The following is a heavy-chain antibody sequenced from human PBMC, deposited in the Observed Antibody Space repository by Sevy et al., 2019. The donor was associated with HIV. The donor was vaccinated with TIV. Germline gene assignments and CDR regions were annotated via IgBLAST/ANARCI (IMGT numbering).Heavy chain of an antibody. D-gene: IGHD6-13*01. V-gene: IGHV3-30*02. CDR3: ANSHVAVAGMADPYI. J-gene: IGHJ6*01. Sequence: GGSLRLSCAASGFTFSSYGMDWVRQAPGKGLEWVAFIRYDGSSEYHADSVKGRFTISRDNSKNTLYLQMNSLRATDTAVYYSANSHVAVAGMADPYIWWKGTTVTVSS. CDR2: IRYDGSSE. CDR1: GFTFSSYG.